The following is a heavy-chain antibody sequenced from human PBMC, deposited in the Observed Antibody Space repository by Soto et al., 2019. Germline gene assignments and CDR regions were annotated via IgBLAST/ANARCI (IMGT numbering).Heavy chain of an antibody. J-gene: IGHJ4*02. CDR2: INAGNGNT. CDR3: ARELQGLYYFDY. V-gene: IGHV1-3*01. D-gene: IGHD2-15*01. CDR1: GYTFISYA. Sequence: ASVKVSCKDSGYTFISYAIHWVRQAPGQRLEWMGWINAGNGNTKYSQKFQGRVTITRDTSASTAYMELTSLRSEDTAVYYCARELQGLYYFDYWGQGTLVTVSS.